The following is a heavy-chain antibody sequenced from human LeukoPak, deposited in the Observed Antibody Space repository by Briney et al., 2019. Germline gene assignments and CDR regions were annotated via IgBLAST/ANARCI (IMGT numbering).Heavy chain of an antibody. Sequence: SGGSLRLSCAVSGFTFTTYSMTWVRQAPGKGLEWVSSITATSTSMYYADSVKGRFTISRDNAKNSLYLQMNSLRAEDTAVYYCARTNYDILTGYNPYFDYWGQGTLVTVSS. CDR1: GFTFTTYS. CDR3: ARTNYDILTGYNPYFDY. V-gene: IGHV3-21*01. J-gene: IGHJ4*02. CDR2: ITATSTSM. D-gene: IGHD3-9*01.